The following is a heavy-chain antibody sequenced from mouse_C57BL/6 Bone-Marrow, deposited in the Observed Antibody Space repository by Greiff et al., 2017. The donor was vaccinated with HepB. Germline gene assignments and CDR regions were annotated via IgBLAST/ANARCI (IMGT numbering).Heavy chain of an antibody. J-gene: IGHJ4*01. Sequence: VQLQQSGPGLVAPSQSLSITCTVSGFSLTSYAISWVRQPPGKGLEWLGVIWTGGGTNYNSALKSRLSISKDKSKSQVFLKMNSLQTDDTARYYCARNWGTTVVATGAMDYWGQGTSVTVSS. CDR3: ARNWGTTVVATGAMDY. V-gene: IGHV2-9-1*01. CDR2: IWTGGGT. CDR1: GFSLTSYA. D-gene: IGHD1-1*01.